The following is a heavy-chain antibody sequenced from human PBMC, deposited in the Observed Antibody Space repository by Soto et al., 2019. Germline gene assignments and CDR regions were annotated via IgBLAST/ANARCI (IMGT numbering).Heavy chain of an antibody. CDR3: ARSIAVAGTGSFIDY. CDR2: ISSSSSYI. D-gene: IGHD6-19*01. J-gene: IGHJ4*02. Sequence: GESLRLSSEASGFTFSIYSMNWVRQAPGKGLEWVSSISSSSSYIYYADSVKGRFTISRANAKNSLYLQMNSLRAEDTAVYYCARSIAVAGTGSFIDYWGQGT. V-gene: IGHV3-21*01. CDR1: GFTFSIYS.